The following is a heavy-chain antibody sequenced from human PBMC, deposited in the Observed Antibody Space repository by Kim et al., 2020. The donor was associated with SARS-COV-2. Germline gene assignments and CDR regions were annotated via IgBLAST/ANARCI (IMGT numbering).Heavy chain of an antibody. CDR3: EIHVRNGYFDL. Sequence: SETLSLTCIVSGVSISSSTDYWVWIRQPPGKGLECIGNIIYSGRVYYNSSLNSRVTISVDTSKNQLSLKLSSVTAADTAVYYCEIHVRNGYFDLWCCGTL. CDR1: GVSISSSTDY. J-gene: IGHJ2*01. CDR2: IIYSGRV. V-gene: IGHV4-39*01.